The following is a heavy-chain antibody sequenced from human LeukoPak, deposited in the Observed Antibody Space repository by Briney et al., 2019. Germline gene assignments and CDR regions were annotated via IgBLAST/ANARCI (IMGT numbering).Heavy chain of an antibody. J-gene: IGHJ4*02. CDR1: GGSISSYY. D-gene: IGHD2-21*01. Sequence: SETLSLTCTVSGGSISSYYWSWIRQPPGKGLEWIGYIYYSGSTNHNPSLKSRVTISVDTSKNQFSLKLSSVTAADTAVYYCARGDPHIDYWGQGTLVTVSS. V-gene: IGHV4-59*01. CDR3: ARGDPHIDY. CDR2: IYYSGST.